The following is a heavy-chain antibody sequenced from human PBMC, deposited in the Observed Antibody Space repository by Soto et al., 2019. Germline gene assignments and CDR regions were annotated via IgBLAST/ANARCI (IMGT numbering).Heavy chain of an antibody. V-gene: IGHV1-69*12. CDR2: IIPIFGTA. CDR3: ARGQTGGRWGYYCDY. J-gene: IGHJ4*02. D-gene: IGHD3-16*01. Sequence: QVQLVQSGAEVKKPGSSVKVSCKASGGTFSSYAISWVRQAPGQGLEWMGGIIPIFGTADYAQKFQGRATITADESXXTAYRELSSLRSEDPAVYYCARGQTGGRWGYYCDYWGQGTLVTVSS. CDR1: GGTFSSYA.